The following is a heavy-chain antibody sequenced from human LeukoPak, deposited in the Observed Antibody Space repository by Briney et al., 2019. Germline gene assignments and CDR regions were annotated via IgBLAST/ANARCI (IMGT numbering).Heavy chain of an antibody. V-gene: IGHV4-39*07. D-gene: IGHD1-26*01. CDR1: GDSISSNSYY. J-gene: IGHJ4*02. CDR3: ASSKESGTATTSYYFDY. Sequence: SETLSLTCTVSGDSISSNSYYSGWIRQPPGKVLECIGSIYYSGSTYYNPSLKSRVNISVDTSKNQFSLKLSSVTAADTAVYYCASSKESGTATTSYYFDYWGQGTLVTVSS. CDR2: IYYSGST.